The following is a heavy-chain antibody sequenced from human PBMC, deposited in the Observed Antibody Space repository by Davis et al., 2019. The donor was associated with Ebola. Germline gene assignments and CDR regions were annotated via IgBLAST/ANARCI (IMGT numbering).Heavy chain of an antibody. CDR1: GFTFSHYG. CDR2: IWYDGSNE. Sequence: GESLKISCAASGFTFSHYGMHWVRQAPGKGLEWVALIWYDGSNENYADSVKGRFTISRDNSKNTVYLQMNSLRVDDTAVYFCARDRDSGWYYYYGVDVWGKGTSVAVSP. D-gene: IGHD6-19*01. V-gene: IGHV3-33*08. J-gene: IGHJ6*04. CDR3: ARDRDSGWYYYYGVDV.